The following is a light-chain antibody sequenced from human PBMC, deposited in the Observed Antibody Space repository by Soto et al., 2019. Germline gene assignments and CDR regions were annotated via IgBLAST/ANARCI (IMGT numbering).Light chain of an antibody. CDR2: DVS. CDR3: CAYAGRYTYV. V-gene: IGLV2-11*01. J-gene: IGLJ1*01. CDR1: SSDVGGYNY. Sequence: QSVLTQPRSVSGSPGQSVTLSCTGTSSDVGGYNYVSWYQQHPGKAPKVMIYDVSKRPSGAPDRFSGSRSGNTASLTISGLQAEGEADYYCCAYAGRYTYVFGTGTKVTVL.